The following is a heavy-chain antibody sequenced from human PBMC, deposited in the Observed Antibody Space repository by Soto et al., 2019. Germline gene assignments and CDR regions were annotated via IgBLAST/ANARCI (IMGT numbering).Heavy chain of an antibody. CDR3: ARAQGSGFLVS. D-gene: IGHD3-10*01. Sequence: TLSLTCTVSGGSISSGDYYWSWIRQPPGKGLEWIGYIYYSGSTYYNPSLKSRVTISVDTSKNQFSLKLSSVTAADTAVYYCARAQGSGFLVSWGQGTPVTVSS. CDR2: IYYSGST. V-gene: IGHV4-30-4*01. J-gene: IGHJ4*02. CDR1: GGSISSGDYY.